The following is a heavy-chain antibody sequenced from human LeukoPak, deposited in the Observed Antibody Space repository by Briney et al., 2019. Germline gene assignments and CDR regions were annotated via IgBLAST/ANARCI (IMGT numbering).Heavy chain of an antibody. D-gene: IGHD1-1*01. CDR2: IYYSGST. J-gene: IGHJ5*02. Sequence: SETLSLTCTVSGGSISSSSYYWGWIRQPPGKGLEWIGSIYYSGSTYYNPSLKSRVTISVDTSKNQFSLKLSSVTAADTAVYYCARGTVQEDWFDPWGQGTLVTVSS. CDR3: ARGTVQEDWFDP. V-gene: IGHV4-39*07. CDR1: GGSISSSSYY.